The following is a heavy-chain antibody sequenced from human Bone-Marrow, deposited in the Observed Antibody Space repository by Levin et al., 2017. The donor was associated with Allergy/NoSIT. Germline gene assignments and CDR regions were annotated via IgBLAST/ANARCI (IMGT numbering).Heavy chain of an antibody. Sequence: GGSLRLSCAASGFSVSRNYMSWVRQAPGKGLEWVSLIYSGGDTQYADSVKGRFTISRDNSRNTLYLQMNSLRGDETAMYYCARNGVGTAAGTPWGQGTLVTVSS. J-gene: IGHJ4*02. D-gene: IGHD6-13*01. CDR2: IYSGGDT. V-gene: IGHV3-66*01. CDR1: GFSVSRNY. CDR3: ARNGVGTAAGTP.